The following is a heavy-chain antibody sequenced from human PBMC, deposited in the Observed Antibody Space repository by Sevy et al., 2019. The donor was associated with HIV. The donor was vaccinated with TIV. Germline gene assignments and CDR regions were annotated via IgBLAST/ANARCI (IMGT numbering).Heavy chain of an antibody. V-gene: IGHV5-51*01. CDR1: GYSFTSYW. CDR2: IYPGDSDT. D-gene: IGHD3-22*01. Sequence: GESLKISCKGSGYSFTSYWIGWVRQMPGKGLEWMGIIYPGDSDTRYSLSFQGQVTISADKSISTAYLQWSSLKASDTAMCYWARHGRYYYDSGGYSYYGRDVWGQGTTVTVSS. J-gene: IGHJ6*02. CDR3: ARHGRYYYDSGGYSYYGRDV.